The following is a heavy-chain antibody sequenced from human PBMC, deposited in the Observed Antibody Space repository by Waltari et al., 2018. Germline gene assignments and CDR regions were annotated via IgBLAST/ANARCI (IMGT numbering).Heavy chain of an antibody. CDR2: IYYSGST. Sequence: QLQLQESGPGLVKPSETLSLTCTVSGCSISTSSYSWAWLRPPPGKGLGWIGSIYYSGSTYYNPSLKSRVTISVDTSKNQFSLKLSSVTAADTAVYYCARSQRRGYYGMDVWGQGTTVTVSS. CDR3: ARSQRRGYYGMDV. D-gene: IGHD1-1*01. V-gene: IGHV4-39*07. CDR1: GCSISTSSYS. J-gene: IGHJ6*02.